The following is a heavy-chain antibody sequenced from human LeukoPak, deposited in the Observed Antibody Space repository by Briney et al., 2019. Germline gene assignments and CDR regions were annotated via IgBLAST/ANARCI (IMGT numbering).Heavy chain of an antibody. CDR1: GSTFSNYE. J-gene: IGHJ4*02. D-gene: IGHD1-26*01. CDR3: ARDASLVGTTDFDC. V-gene: IGHV3-48*03. Sequence: GGSLRLSCAASGSTFSNYEMNWVRQAPGQGLEWVSYISSSGSTIYYADSVKGRFTISRDNAKNSLWLQMNSLRAEDTAVYYCARDASLVGTTDFDCWGQGIMVTVSS. CDR2: ISSSGSTI.